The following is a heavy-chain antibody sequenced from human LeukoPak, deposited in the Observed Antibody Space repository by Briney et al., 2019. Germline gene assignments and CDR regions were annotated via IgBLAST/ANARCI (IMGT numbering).Heavy chain of an antibody. CDR3: ARVGYNGWNFEN. J-gene: IGHJ4*02. D-gene: IGHD5-12*01. Sequence: GGSLGLSCAASGFTFSSYWMSWVRQAPGKGLQSVAYISQDVSHKYYVDSVKGRFTISRDNAKNSLHLEMNSLRAEDTALYYCARVGYNGWNFENWGQGTLVTVSS. V-gene: IGHV3-7*01. CDR2: ISQDVSHK. CDR1: GFTFSSYW.